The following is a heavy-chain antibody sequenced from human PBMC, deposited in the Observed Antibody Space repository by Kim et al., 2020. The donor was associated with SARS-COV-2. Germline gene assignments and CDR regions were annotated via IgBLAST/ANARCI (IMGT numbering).Heavy chain of an antibody. CDR3: ARDGAVAGTASFDY. CDR2: IYTSGST. V-gene: IGHV4-61*02. CDR1: GGSISSGSYY. D-gene: IGHD6-19*01. J-gene: IGHJ4*02. Sequence: SETLSLTCTVSGGSISSGSYYWSWIRQPAGMGLEWIGRIYTSGSTNYNPSLKSRVTISVDTSKNQFSLKLSSVTAADTAVYYCARDGAVAGTASFDYWGQGTLVTVSS.